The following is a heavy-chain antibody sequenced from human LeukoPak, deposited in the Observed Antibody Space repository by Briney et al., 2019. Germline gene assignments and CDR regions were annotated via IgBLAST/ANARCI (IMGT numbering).Heavy chain of an antibody. J-gene: IGHJ4*02. Sequence: PGGSLRLSCAASGFTFDDYAMHWVRQAPGKGLEWVSLISGDGGSTYYADSVKGRFTISRDNSKNSLYLHMNSLRTEDTALYYCAKDFRSRAMATHGLDYWGQGTLVTVSS. D-gene: IGHD5-18*01. V-gene: IGHV3-43*02. CDR1: GFTFDDYA. CDR2: ISGDGGST. CDR3: AKDFRSRAMATHGLDY.